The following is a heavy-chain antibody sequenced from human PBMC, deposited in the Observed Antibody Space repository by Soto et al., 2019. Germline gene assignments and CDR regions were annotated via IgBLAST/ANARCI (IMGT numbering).Heavy chain of an antibody. V-gene: IGHV1-69*06. CDR2: VIPIFGAP. D-gene: IGHD1-1*01. J-gene: IGHJ4*02. CDR1: GGTFGSYA. Sequence: QVQLVQSGAEVKKPGSSVKVSCKSSGGTFGSYAVSWVRQAPGQGLEWMGGVIPIFGAPHYAQTFHGRVTIAADIPSSTASLELSSLKSAETAVSYSAKIRCTSSRKQEEAIWGQGTRVTVSS. CDR3: AKIRCTSSRKQEEAI.